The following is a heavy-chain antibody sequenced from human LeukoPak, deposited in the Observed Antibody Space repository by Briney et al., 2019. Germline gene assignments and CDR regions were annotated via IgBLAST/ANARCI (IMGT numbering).Heavy chain of an antibody. Sequence: SETLSLTCTVSGGSISSSSYYWSWIRQPPGKGLEWIGEINHSGSTNYNPSLKSRVTVSVDTSKNQFSLKLSSVTAADTAVYYCARVLKGRAPFDYWGQGTLVTVSS. CDR2: INHSGST. V-gene: IGHV4-39*07. CDR3: ARVLKGRAPFDY. CDR1: GGSISSSSYY. J-gene: IGHJ4*02.